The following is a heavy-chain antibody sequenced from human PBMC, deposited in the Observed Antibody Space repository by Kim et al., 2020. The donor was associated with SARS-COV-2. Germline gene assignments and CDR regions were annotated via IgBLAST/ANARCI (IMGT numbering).Heavy chain of an antibody. CDR3: ARRSRPVRHFNC. J-gene: IGHJ4*03. Sequence: SETLSLTCAGSGGSFSGYFWSWIRQSPGKGLEWIGEINNTGSTNYNPSLKGRATISGDTSKNQFSLRLTSLTAADTAVYYCARRSRPVRHFNCWSHGTLV. V-gene: IGHV4-34*01. D-gene: IGHD6-6*01. CDR1: GGSFSGYF. CDR2: INNTGST.